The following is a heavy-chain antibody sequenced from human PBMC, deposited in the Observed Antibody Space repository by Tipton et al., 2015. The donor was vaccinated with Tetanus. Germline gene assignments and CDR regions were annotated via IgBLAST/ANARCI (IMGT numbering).Heavy chain of an antibody. Sequence: TLSLTCTVSGGSISSYYWSWIRQPAGKGLEWIGRIYTSGSTNYNPSLKSRVTMSVDTSKNHFSLKRSSVTAADTAVYYCARDRGAPIDLYYDFWSGYPHYYYYYGMDVWGQGTTVTVSS. CDR2: IYTSGST. J-gene: IGHJ6*02. CDR3: ARDRGAPIDLYYDFWSGYPHYYYYYGMDV. V-gene: IGHV4-4*07. D-gene: IGHD3-3*01. CDR1: GGSISSYY.